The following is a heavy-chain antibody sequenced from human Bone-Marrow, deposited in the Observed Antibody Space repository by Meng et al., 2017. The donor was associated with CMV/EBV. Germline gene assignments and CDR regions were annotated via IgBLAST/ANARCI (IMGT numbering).Heavy chain of an antibody. Sequence: GESLKISCAASGFTFSSYWMSWVRQAPGKGLEWVANIKQDGSEKYYVDSVKGRFTISRDNAKNSLYLQMNGLRAEDTAVYYCAREFDLSWFWSGYYDYWGQGTLVTVSS. CDR2: IKQDGSEK. J-gene: IGHJ4*02. D-gene: IGHD3-3*01. CDR3: AREFDLSWFWSGYYDY. CDR1: GFTFSSYW. V-gene: IGHV3-7*01.